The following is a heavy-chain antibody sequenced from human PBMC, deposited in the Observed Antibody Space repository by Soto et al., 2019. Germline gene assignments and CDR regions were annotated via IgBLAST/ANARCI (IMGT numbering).Heavy chain of an antibody. Sequence: SETLFLTCTVSGGSISSGGYYWGWIRQHPGKGLEWIGSIYYSGSTYYNPSLKSRVTISVDTSKNQFSLKLSSVTAADTAVYYCATTWGQQPEYYCYYGMDVWGQGTTVTVSS. V-gene: IGHV4-39*01. J-gene: IGHJ6*02. D-gene: IGHD6-13*01. CDR2: IYYSGST. CDR1: GGSISSGGYY. CDR3: ATTWGQQPEYYCYYGMDV.